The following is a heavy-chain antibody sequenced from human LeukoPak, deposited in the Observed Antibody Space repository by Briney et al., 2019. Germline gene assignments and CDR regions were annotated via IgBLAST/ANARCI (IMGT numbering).Heavy chain of an antibody. V-gene: IGHV3-23*01. CDR1: GFTFSSYG. CDR3: AKEAGSSWYFGVYYFDY. CDR2: ISGSGGST. Sequence: GSLRLSCAASGFTFSSYGMSWVRQAPGKGLEWVSAISGSGGSTYYADSVKGRFTISRDNSKNTLYLQMNSLRAEDTAVYYCAKEAGSSWYFGVYYFDYWGQGTLVTVSS. J-gene: IGHJ4*02. D-gene: IGHD6-13*01.